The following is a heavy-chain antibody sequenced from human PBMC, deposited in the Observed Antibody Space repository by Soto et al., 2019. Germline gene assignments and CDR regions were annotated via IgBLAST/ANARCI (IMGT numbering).Heavy chain of an antibody. CDR1: GFTFSSYA. J-gene: IGHJ6*02. CDR2: ISGSGGST. Sequence: GGSLRLSCAASGFTFSSYAMSWVRQAPGKGLEWVSAISGSGGSTYYADSVKGRFTISRDNSKNTLYLQMYSLRAEDTAVYYCAKDLYGGNSTTHYYYYGMDVWGQGTTVTVSS. D-gene: IGHD4-17*01. V-gene: IGHV3-23*01. CDR3: AKDLYGGNSTTHYYYYGMDV.